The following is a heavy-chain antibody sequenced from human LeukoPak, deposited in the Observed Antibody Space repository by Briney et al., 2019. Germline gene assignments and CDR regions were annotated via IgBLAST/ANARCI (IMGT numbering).Heavy chain of an antibody. CDR2: ISGSGGST. CDR1: GFTFSSYA. V-gene: IGHV3-23*01. Sequence: PGASLRLSCAASGFTFSSYAMSWVRQAPGKGLEWVSAISGSGGSTYYADSVKGRFTISRDNSKNTLYLQMNSLRAEDTAVYYCAKDRGYCSSTSCYYYYYGMDVWGHGTTVTVSS. D-gene: IGHD2-2*01. J-gene: IGHJ6*02. CDR3: AKDRGYCSSTSCYYYYYGMDV.